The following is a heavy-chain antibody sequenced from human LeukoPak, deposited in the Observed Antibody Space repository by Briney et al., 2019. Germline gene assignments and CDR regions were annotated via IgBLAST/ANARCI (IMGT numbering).Heavy chain of an antibody. CDR3: ATSPKVGATIGAFDI. V-gene: IGHV1-69-2*01. Sequence: ASVKISCKVSGHTFTDYYMHWVQQAPGKGLEWMGLVDPEDGETIYAEKFQGRVTITADTSTDTAYMELSSLRSEDTAVYYCATSPKVGATIGAFDIWGQGTMVTVSS. J-gene: IGHJ3*02. CDR2: VDPEDGET. D-gene: IGHD1-26*01. CDR1: GHTFTDYY.